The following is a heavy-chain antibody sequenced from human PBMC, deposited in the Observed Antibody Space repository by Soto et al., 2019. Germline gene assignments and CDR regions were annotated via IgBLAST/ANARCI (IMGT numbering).Heavy chain of an antibody. CDR3: ATFLKDGSHGNY. J-gene: IGHJ4*02. V-gene: IGHV4-34*01. CDR2: INHMGST. Sequence: QVQLQQWGAGLLKPSETLSLTCAVYGGSFSGYYWSWIRQPPGKGLEWIGEINHMGSTNYKPSLNIRVTVSVDTSKNQFSLKLSSLTAAYSASYYCATFLKDGSHGNYWCQVTLVSVSS. D-gene: IGHD3-3*01. CDR1: GGSFSGYY.